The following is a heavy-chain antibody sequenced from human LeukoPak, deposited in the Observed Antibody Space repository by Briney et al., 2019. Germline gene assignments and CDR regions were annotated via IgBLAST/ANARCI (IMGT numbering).Heavy chain of an antibody. CDR3: ARFRGGRKRDSDY. Sequence: SETLSLTCTVSGYSISSGYYWSWIRQPPGKGLEWIGEINHGGSTNYNPSLKSRVTISVDTSKNQFSLKLSSVTAADTAVYYCARFRGGRKRDSDYWGQGTLVTVSS. V-gene: IGHV4-38-2*02. D-gene: IGHD3-10*01. J-gene: IGHJ4*02. CDR1: GYSISSGYY. CDR2: INHGGST.